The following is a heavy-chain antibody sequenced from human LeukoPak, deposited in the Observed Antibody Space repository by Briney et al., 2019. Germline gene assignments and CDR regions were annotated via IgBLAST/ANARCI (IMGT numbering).Heavy chain of an antibody. V-gene: IGHV3-74*01. CDR2: INSDGSST. Sequence: GGSLRLSCAASGFTFSSYWMHWVRQAPGKGLVWGSRINSDGSSTSYADSVKGRFTISRDNAKNTLYLQMNSLRAEDTAVYYCASLSPDDFDYWGQGTLVTVSS. D-gene: IGHD5/OR15-5a*01. CDR1: GFTFSSYW. CDR3: ASLSPDDFDY. J-gene: IGHJ4*02.